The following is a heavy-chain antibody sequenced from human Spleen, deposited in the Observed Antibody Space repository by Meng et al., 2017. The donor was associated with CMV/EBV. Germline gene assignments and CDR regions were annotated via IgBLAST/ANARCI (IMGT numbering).Heavy chain of an antibody. Sequence: SCKTSGYTFSDHYMHWVRQAPGQGLEWMGQINPNSGGTKYAEKFQGRVTMTRDTSIYTAYLELTRLTSDDTASYYCAREGPGFRFDPWGQGTLVTVSS. CDR3: AREGPGFRFDP. CDR1: GYTFSDHY. J-gene: IGHJ5*02. V-gene: IGHV1-2*06. CDR2: INPNSGGT.